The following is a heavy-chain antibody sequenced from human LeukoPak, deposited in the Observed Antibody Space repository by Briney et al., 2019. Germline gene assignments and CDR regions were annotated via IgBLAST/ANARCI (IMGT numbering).Heavy chain of an antibody. J-gene: IGHJ4*02. Sequence: GGSLRLSCAASGFRFSNFWMSWVRQAPGKGLEWVSGINWNGGSTGYADSVKGRFTISRDNAKNSLYLQMNSLRAEDTAVYYCARDRYYGSGTFDYWGQGTLVTVSS. CDR1: GFRFSNFW. CDR3: ARDRYYGSGTFDY. V-gene: IGHV3-20*04. CDR2: INWNGGST. D-gene: IGHD3-10*01.